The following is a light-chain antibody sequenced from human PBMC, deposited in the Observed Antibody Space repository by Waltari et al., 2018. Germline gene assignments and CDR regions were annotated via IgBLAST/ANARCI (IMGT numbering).Light chain of an antibody. Sequence: QSVLTQPPSVSGAPGQRVTISCTWTSYNLGAGYVVNWYQQLPGSPPKLPIHGDTNRPSGVPDRFSGSKSGTSASLTITGLQAEDEADYYCQAYDSGLSGVLFGGGTKLTVL. CDR1: SYNLGAGYV. J-gene: IGLJ2*01. CDR2: GDT. V-gene: IGLV1-40*01. CDR3: QAYDSGLSGVL.